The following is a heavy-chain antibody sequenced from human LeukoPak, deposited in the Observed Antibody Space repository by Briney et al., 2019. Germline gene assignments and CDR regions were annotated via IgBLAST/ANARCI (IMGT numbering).Heavy chain of an antibody. Sequence: GGSLRLSCAASGFTFNSHAMNWVRQAPGEGLEWVSAISGSDGSTYYADSVKGRFTISRDNSKNTLYLQMNSLRAEDTAVYHCAKGKGYSSSSSDHWGQGTLVTVSS. CDR3: AKGKGYSSSSSDH. D-gene: IGHD6-6*01. J-gene: IGHJ5*02. CDR1: GFTFNSHA. V-gene: IGHV3-23*01. CDR2: ISGSDGST.